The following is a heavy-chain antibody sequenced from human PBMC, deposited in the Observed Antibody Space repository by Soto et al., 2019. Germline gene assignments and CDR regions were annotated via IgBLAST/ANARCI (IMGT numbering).Heavy chain of an antibody. CDR3: VNMMIARGAFDF. J-gene: IGHJ4*02. V-gene: IGHV3-64D*06. CDR2: ISPQGGST. CDR1: GFAFSSYA. D-gene: IGHD2-21*01. Sequence: GSLRLSCSASGFAFSSYAMHWVRQTPGKGLEYVSAISPQGGSTYYADSVKGRFTISRDDSKNTVYLQMSSLRPDDTAVYYCVNMMIARGAFDFWGQGTLVTVSS.